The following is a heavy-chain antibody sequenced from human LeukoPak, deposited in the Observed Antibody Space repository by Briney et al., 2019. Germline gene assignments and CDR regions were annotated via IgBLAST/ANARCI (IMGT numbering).Heavy chain of an antibody. CDR1: GFTVSSTY. D-gene: IGHD2-8*01. V-gene: IGHV3-53*01. Sequence: GGSLRLSCAASGFTVSSTYMSWVRQAPGKGLESVSIIYSAGSTYYADSVKGRFTISRDNSKNTLYLQMNSLRAEDTAVYYCAKGHCTNGICWLDWGQGTLVTVSS. CDR2: IYSAGST. J-gene: IGHJ4*02. CDR3: AKGHCTNGICWLD.